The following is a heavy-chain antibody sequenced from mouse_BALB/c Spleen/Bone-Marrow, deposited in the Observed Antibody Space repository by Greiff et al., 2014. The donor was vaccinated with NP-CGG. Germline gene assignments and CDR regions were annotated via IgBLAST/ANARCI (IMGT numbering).Heavy chain of an antibody. CDR3: ARRKNVWFAY. Sequence: QVQLQQSGPELVKPGASVKMSCKASGYTFTDYIISWAKQRVGQGLEWIGEIYPGTGSTYYNEKFKGKATLTADKSSNIAYMQLSSLTSEDSAVYFCARRKNVWFAYWGQGTLVTVSA. CDR2: IYPGTGST. V-gene: IGHV1-77*01. CDR1: GYTFTDYI. J-gene: IGHJ3*01.